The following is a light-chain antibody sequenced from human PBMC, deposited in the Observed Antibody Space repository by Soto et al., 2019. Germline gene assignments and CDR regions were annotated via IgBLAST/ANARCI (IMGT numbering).Light chain of an antibody. CDR2: GAS. CDR3: QQYGSSVKT. J-gene: IGKJ1*01. CDR1: QSVSNNY. V-gene: IGKV3-20*01. Sequence: ILVTHAPGTLSVSPGEMATLSFRASQSVSNNYLAWYQQKPGQAPSLLIFGASNRAPDIPDRFSGSGSGTDFTLTISRLEPEDFAVYFCQQYGSSVKTFGQGTKVDIK.